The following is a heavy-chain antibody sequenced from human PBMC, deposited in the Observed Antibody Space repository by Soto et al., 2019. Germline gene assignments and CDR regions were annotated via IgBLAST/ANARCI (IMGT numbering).Heavy chain of an antibody. Sequence: GGSLRLSCAASGFTFSSCSLNWFRQAPGKGLEWVLSISSRSSYIYYADSVKSRFTISRDKAKNPLYLQMNSLSAEDTAVYYCVKDDQLVPAAIRYYYGMDVWGQGTTVTVSS. D-gene: IGHD2-2*01. CDR3: VKDDQLVPAAIRYYYGMDV. J-gene: IGHJ6*02. CDR2: ISSRSSYI. CDR1: GFTFSSCS. V-gene: IGHV3-21*04.